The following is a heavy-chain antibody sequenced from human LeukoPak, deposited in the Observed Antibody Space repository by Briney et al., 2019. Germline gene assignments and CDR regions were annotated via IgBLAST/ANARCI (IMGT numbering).Heavy chain of an antibody. CDR2: ISYDGSNK. V-gene: IGHV3-30-3*01. D-gene: IGHD3-10*01. Sequence: GGSLRLSCAASGITFSSYAMHWVRQAPGKGLEWVAVISYDGSNKYYADSVKGRFTISRDNSKNTLYLQMNSLRAEDTAVYYCAGGPGYYGMDVWGQGTTVTVSS. CDR1: GITFSSYA. J-gene: IGHJ6*02. CDR3: AGGPGYYGMDV.